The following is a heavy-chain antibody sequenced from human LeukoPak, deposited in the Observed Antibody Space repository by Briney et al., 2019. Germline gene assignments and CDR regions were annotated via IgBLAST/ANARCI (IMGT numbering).Heavy chain of an antibody. D-gene: IGHD2-15*01. V-gene: IGHV3-7*01. CDR3: AKNRGYASFDY. CDR1: GFTFSNSW. CDR2: IKEDGSEK. J-gene: IGHJ4*02. Sequence: GGSLRLSCAASGFTFSNSWMDWVRQAPGKGLEWVAAIKEDGSEKYYVDYVKGRFTISRDNAKNSLYLQLNSLRSEDTAVYYCAKNRGYASFDYWGQGTLVTVSS.